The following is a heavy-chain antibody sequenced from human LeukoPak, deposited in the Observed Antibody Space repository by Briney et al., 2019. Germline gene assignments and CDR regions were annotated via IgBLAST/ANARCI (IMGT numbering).Heavy chain of an antibody. D-gene: IGHD5-12*01. CDR2: INWNGGST. CDR1: GFTFDDYG. V-gene: IGHV3-20*04. J-gene: IGHJ4*02. CDR3: ARVMGRGYSGYSPG. Sequence: RSGGSLRLSCAASGFTFDDYGMSWVRQAPGKGLEWVSGINWNGGSTGYADSVKGRFTISRDNAKNSLYLQMNSLRAEDTALYYCARVMGRGYSGYSPGWGQGTLVTVSS.